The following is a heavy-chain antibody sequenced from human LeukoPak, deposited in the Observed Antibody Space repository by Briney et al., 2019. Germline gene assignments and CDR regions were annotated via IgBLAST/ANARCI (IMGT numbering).Heavy chain of an antibody. Sequence: GGSLRLSCAASGFTFSSYGMHWVRQAPGKGLEWVAVISYDGSNKYYADSVKGRFTISRDNSKNTLYLQMNSLRAEDTAVYYCAKERIGAFDIWGQGTMVTVSS. D-gene: IGHD2-15*01. CDR3: AKERIGAFDI. J-gene: IGHJ3*02. CDR1: GFTFSSYG. CDR2: ISYDGSNK. V-gene: IGHV3-30*18.